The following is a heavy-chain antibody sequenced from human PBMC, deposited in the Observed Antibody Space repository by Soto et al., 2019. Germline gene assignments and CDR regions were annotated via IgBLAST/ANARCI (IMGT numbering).Heavy chain of an antibody. CDR2: INHSGST. Sequence: SETLSLTCAVYGGSFSGYYWSWIRQPPGKGLEWIGEINHSGSTDYNPSLKSRATISVDTSKNQFSLKLSSVTAADTAVYYCARGGSFSYQIHYCCGMYVWGRGTTVPVSS. CDR1: GGSFSGYY. J-gene: IGHJ6*02. V-gene: IGHV4-34*01. CDR3: ARGGSFSYQIHYCCGMYV. D-gene: IGHD2-2*01.